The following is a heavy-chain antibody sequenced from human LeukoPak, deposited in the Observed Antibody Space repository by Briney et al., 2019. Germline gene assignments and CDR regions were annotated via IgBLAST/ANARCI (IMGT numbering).Heavy chain of an antibody. Sequence: PVGSLRLFCAASGFTFSSYAMSWVRQAPGKGLEWVSAISGSGGSTYYADSVKGRFTISRDNSKNTLYLQMNSLRAEDTAVYYCAKDAGGYYDSSGYFLGAFDIWGQGTMVTVSS. V-gene: IGHV3-23*01. CDR2: ISGSGGST. D-gene: IGHD3-22*01. J-gene: IGHJ3*02. CDR1: GFTFSSYA. CDR3: AKDAGGYYDSSGYFLGAFDI.